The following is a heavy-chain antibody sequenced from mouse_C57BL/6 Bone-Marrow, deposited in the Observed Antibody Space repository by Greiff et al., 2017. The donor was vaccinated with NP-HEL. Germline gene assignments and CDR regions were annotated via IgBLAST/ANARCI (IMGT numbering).Heavy chain of an antibody. CDR1: GYTFTSYW. Sequence: QVQLQQPGAELVKPGASVKLSCKASGYTFTSYWMQWVKQRPGQGLEWIGEIDPSDSYTNYNQKFKGKATLTVDTSSSTAYMPLSSLTSEDSAVYYCARLLTGTDWYFDVWGTGTTVTVSS. V-gene: IGHV1-50*01. D-gene: IGHD4-1*01. J-gene: IGHJ1*03. CDR3: ARLLTGTDWYFDV. CDR2: IDPSDSYT.